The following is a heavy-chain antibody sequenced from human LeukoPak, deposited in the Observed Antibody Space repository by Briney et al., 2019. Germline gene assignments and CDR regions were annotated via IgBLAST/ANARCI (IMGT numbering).Heavy chain of an antibody. CDR2: IHYSGST. CDR1: GGSISSYY. CDR3: ARDHQAYSSGYYGMDV. J-gene: IGHJ6*02. D-gene: IGHD6-19*01. V-gene: IGHV4-59*01. Sequence: SETLSLTCTVSGGSISSYYWSWIRQPPGMGLEWTGYIHYSGSTNYNPSLLSRVSISLDTSKNQFSLKLSSVTAADTAVYYCARDHQAYSSGYYGMDVWGQGTTVTVSS.